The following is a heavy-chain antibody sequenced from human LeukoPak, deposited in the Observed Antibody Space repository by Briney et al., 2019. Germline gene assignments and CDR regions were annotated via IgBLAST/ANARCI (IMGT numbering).Heavy chain of an antibody. CDR1: GFTFSSYA. Sequence: PGGSLRLSCAASGFTFSSYAMSWVRQAPGKGLEWVSAISGSGGSTYYADSVKGRFTISRDNSKNTLYLQMNSLRAEDTAVYYCAKDRLIVVVPAAIPNWFDPWGQGTLATVSS. CDR3: AKDRLIVVVPAAIPNWFDP. D-gene: IGHD2-2*01. CDR2: ISGSGGST. J-gene: IGHJ5*02. V-gene: IGHV3-23*01.